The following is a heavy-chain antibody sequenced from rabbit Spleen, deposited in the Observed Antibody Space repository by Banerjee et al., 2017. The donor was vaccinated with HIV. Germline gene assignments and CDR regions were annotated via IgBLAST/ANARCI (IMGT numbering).Heavy chain of an antibody. Sequence: QEQLVESGGGLVQPEGSLTLTCTASGFSFSSGYWICWVRQAPGKGLEWIACIYTGSSGSTSYASWAKGRFTISKTSSTVDLKLTSLTAADTATYFCTRDDGSGHYIDGYFNLWGQGTLVTVS. CDR3: TRDDGSGHYIDGYFNL. D-gene: IGHD1-1*01. V-gene: IGHV1S45*01. CDR1: GFSFSSGYW. CDR2: IYTGSSGST. J-gene: IGHJ4*01.